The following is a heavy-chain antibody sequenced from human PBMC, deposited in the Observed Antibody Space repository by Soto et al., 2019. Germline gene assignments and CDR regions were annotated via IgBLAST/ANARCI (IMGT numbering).Heavy chain of an antibody. J-gene: IGHJ6*02. CDR3: AKRYCSGGSCYSDDYYYYYGMDV. Sequence: GWSLRLSCAASGFTFISYAMSWVRQAPGKGLEWVSAISGSGGSTYYADSVKGRFTISRDNSKNTLYLQMNSLRAEDTAVYYCAKRYCSGGSCYSDDYYYYYGMDVWGQGTTVTVSS. D-gene: IGHD2-15*01. CDR1: GFTFISYA. CDR2: ISGSGGST. V-gene: IGHV3-23*01.